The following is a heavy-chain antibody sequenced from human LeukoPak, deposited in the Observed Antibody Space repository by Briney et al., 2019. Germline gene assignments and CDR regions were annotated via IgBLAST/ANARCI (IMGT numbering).Heavy chain of an antibody. CDR3: ASNKRNWNYVVYGMDV. D-gene: IGHD1-7*01. CDR1: GGTFSSYA. CDR2: IIPIFGTA. Sequence: GSSVKVSCKASGGTFSSYAISWVRQAPGQGLEWMGGIIPIFGTANYAQKFQGRVTITADKSTSTAYMELSSLRSEDTAVYYCASNKRNWNYVVYGMDVWGQGTTVTVSS. V-gene: IGHV1-69*06. J-gene: IGHJ6*02.